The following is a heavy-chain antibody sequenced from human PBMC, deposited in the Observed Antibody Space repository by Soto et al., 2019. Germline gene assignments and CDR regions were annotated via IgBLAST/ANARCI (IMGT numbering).Heavy chain of an antibody. CDR3: ARGDEQQLVDY. J-gene: IGHJ4*02. V-gene: IGHV4-31*03. D-gene: IGHD6-13*01. CDR2: IYYSGST. CDR1: GGSISSGGYY. Sequence: SETLSLTCTVSGGSISSGGYYWSWIRQHPGKGLEWIGYIYYSGSTYYNPSLKSRVTISVDTSKNQFSLKLSSVTAADTAVYYCARGDEQQLVDYWGQGTLVTVSS.